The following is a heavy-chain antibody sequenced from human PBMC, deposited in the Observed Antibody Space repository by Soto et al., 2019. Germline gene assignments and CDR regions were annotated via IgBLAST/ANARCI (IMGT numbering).Heavy chain of an antibody. CDR1: GFTFSRYW. V-gene: IGHV3-74*01. CDR3: ARSYEALSHDY. Sequence: EVQLAESGGGLVQPGGSLRLSCAASGFTFSRYWMHWVRQAPGKGLVWVSRINGDGSTINYADSVKGRFIISRDNAKNTLRLQMKSLRAEDTAVYYCARSYEALSHDYWGQGTLVTVSS. CDR2: INGDGSTI. D-gene: IGHD3-16*01. J-gene: IGHJ4*02.